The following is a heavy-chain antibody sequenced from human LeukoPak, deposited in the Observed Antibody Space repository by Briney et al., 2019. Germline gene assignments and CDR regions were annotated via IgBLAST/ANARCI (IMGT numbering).Heavy chain of an antibody. CDR2: ISAYNGNT. CDR3: AREWLGPLTERGWFDP. CDR1: GGTFSSYA. Sequence: ASVKVSCKASGGTFSSYAISWVRQAPGQGLEWMGWISAYNGNTNYAQKLQGRVTMTTDTSTSTAYMELRSLRSDDTAVYYCAREWLGPLTERGWFDPWGQGTLVTVSS. D-gene: IGHD6-19*01. V-gene: IGHV1-18*01. J-gene: IGHJ5*02.